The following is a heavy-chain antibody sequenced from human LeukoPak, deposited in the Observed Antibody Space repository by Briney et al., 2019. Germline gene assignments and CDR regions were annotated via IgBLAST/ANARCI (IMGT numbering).Heavy chain of an antibody. CDR2: IYSSGST. V-gene: IGHV4-4*07. J-gene: IGHJ4*02. Sequence: SGTLSLTCTVSGGSINSYYWSWIRQPAGKGLEWIGRIYSSGSTNYNPSLKSRVSMSVDTSKNQFSLKLTSVTAADTAVYYCARGGKATVVTMWGQGILVTVSS. CDR3: ARGGKATVVTM. D-gene: IGHD4-23*01. CDR1: GGSINSYY.